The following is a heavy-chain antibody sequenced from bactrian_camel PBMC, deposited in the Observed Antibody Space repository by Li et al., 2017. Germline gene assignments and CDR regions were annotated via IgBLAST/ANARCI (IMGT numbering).Heavy chain of an antibody. Sequence: HVQLVESGGGSVQVGGSLRLSCQASGFTLGDSRMAWCRQAPGNACELVSSTRSEGNTYLIDAVKGRFTVSQDNTKNTMYLQMNSLKPEDTAMYYCAARGPYCYTKLSVRDFTYRGQGTQVTVS. J-gene: IGHJ4*01. CDR2: TRSEGNT. D-gene: IGHD2*01. V-gene: IGHV3S63*01. CDR3: AARGPYCYTKLSVRDFTY. CDR1: GFTLGDSR.